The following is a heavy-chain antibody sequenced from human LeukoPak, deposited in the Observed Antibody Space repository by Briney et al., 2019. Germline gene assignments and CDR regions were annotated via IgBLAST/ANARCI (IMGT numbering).Heavy chain of an antibody. Sequence: KPGGSLRLSCTASGFTFGDYAMNWVRQAPRKGLEWVGRIESKTDGGTTDYAAPVKGRFTISRDDSTNTLYLQMNSLKSEDAAVYYCTTYGSGRKFDYWGQGILVTVSS. CDR2: IESKTDGGTT. J-gene: IGHJ4*02. CDR1: GFTFGDYA. CDR3: TTYGSGRKFDY. V-gene: IGHV3-15*04. D-gene: IGHD3-10*01.